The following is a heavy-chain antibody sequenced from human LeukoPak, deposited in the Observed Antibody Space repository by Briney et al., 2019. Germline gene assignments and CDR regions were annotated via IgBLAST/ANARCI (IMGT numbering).Heavy chain of an antibody. CDR2: IKQDGSEI. Sequence: GGSLRLSCAASGFTFRRYSMSWVRQAPGKGLEWVANIKQDGSEIYYVDSVKGRFTISRDNAKNSLYLQTNSLRAEDTAVYYCARDDRGLLWFGELSFDYWGQGTLVTVSS. J-gene: IGHJ4*02. V-gene: IGHV3-7*01. D-gene: IGHD3-10*01. CDR3: ARDDRGLLWFGELSFDY. CDR1: GFTFRRYS.